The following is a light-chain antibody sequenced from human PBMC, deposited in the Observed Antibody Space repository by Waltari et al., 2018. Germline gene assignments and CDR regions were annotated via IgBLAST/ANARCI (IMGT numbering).Light chain of an antibody. CDR3: QQYYTTRLT. CDR2: WAS. J-gene: IGKJ4*01. CDR1: QCLLYTSDKNNY. Sequence: DIVLTQSPDSLSLSPGDRATIKCKSTQCLLYTSDKNNYLAWFQHKRGQPPKLLIHWASAREPGVPDRFSGSGSGTDFTLTISSLQAEDVAVYYCQQYYTTRLTFGGGTNVEIK. V-gene: IGKV4-1*01.